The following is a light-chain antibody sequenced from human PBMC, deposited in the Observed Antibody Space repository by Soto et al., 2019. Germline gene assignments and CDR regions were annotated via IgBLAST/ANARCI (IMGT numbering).Light chain of an antibody. CDR2: GAS. Sequence: EIVLTHSPGTLSFSPVEIATLSCSSSQSVSSSYLAWYQQKPGQAPRLLIYGASSRATGIPDRFSGSGSGTDFTLTISRLEPEDFAVYYCQKYGSSPEKFGQGTKVDIK. CDR3: QKYGSSPEK. V-gene: IGKV3-20*01. CDR1: QSVSSSY. J-gene: IGKJ1*01.